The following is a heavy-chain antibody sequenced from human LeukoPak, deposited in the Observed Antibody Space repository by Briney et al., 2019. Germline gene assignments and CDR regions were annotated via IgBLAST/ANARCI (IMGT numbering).Heavy chain of an antibody. J-gene: IGHJ4*02. CDR2: ISGSGGST. CDR1: GFTFSSYA. Sequence: GGSLRLSCAASGFTFSSYAMSWVRQAPGKGLEWVSAISGSGGSTYYADSVKGRFTISRDNSKNTLYLQMNSLRAEDTAVYYYAKGKDVVPAAILDYWGQGTLVTVSS. CDR3: AKGKDVVPAAILDY. V-gene: IGHV3-23*01. D-gene: IGHD2-2*01.